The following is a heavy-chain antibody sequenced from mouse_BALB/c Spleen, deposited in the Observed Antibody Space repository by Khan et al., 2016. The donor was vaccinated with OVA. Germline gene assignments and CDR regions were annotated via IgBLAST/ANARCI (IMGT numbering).Heavy chain of an antibody. CDR1: GYSITSGYG. CDR2: ISYSGST. CDR3: ASTASIKY. V-gene: IGHV3-2*02. D-gene: IGHD1-2*01. Sequence: EVELVESGPGLMKPSQSLSLTCTVTGYSITSGYGWNWIRQFPGNKLEWMGYISYSGSTNYNPSLKSRISITRDTSKNQFFLQLNSVTTEETATYYCASTASIKYGGQGTTLTVSS. J-gene: IGHJ2*01.